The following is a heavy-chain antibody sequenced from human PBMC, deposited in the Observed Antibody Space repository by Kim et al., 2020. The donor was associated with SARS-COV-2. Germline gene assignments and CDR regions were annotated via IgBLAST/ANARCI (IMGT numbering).Heavy chain of an antibody. V-gene: IGHV4-59*08. Sequence: SETLSLTCTVSGGSISSYYWSWIRQPPGKGLEWIGYIYYSGSTNYNPSLKSRVTISVDTSKNQFSLKLSSVTAADTAVYYCARGDGSGRAYYFDYWGQGTLVTVSS. J-gene: IGHJ4*02. CDR3: ARGDGSGRAYYFDY. CDR1: GGSISSYY. CDR2: IYYSGST. D-gene: IGHD3-10*01.